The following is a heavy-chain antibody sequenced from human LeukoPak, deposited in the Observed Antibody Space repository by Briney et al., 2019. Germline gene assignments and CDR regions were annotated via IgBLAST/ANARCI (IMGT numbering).Heavy chain of an antibody. CDR1: GFTFDDYT. D-gene: IGHD3-22*01. CDR3: AKDFDYYDSSGPFDY. CDR2: ISWDGGST. V-gene: IGHV3-43*01. Sequence: GGSLRLSCAASGFTFDDYTMHWVRHAPGKGLEWVSLISWDGGSTYYADSVKGRFTISRDNSKNSLYLQMNSLRTEDTALYYCAKDFDYYDSSGPFDYWGQGTLVTVSS. J-gene: IGHJ4*02.